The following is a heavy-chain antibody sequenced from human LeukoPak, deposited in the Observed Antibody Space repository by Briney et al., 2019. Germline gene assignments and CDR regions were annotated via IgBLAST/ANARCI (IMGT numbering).Heavy chain of an antibody. CDR2: IRYDGSNK. J-gene: IGHJ4*02. CDR3: AKDQKLEEWLRSFDY. D-gene: IGHD5-12*01. CDR1: GFTFSSYG. Sequence: PGGSLRLSCAASGFTFSSYGMHWVRQAPGKGLEGVAFIRYDGSNKYYADSVKGRFTISRDNSKNTVSLHMNSLRAEDTAVYYCAKDQKLEEWLRSFDYWGQGTLVTVSS. V-gene: IGHV3-30*02.